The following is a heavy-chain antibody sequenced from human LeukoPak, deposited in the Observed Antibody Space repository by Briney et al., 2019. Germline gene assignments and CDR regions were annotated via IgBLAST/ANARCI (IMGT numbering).Heavy chain of an antibody. CDR1: GFTFSTYA. Sequence: GGSLRLSCSASGFTFSTYAMHWVRQAPGKGLEYVSAISSNGGSTYYADSVKGRFTISRDNAESSLYLQMNSLRAEDTAVYYCVRNLAVAGTCFDSWGQGTLVTVSS. D-gene: IGHD6-19*01. V-gene: IGHV3-64*04. J-gene: IGHJ4*02. CDR2: ISSNGGST. CDR3: VRNLAVAGTCFDS.